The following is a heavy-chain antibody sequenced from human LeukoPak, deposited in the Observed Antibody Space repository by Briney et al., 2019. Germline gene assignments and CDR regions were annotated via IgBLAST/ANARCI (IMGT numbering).Heavy chain of an antibody. Sequence: GVSLRLSCAASGFIFSDYYMTWIRQDPGRGLEWVSYISSSSSTIYYADSVKGRFTISRDHAKNSLYLQMNSLRAEDTAVYYCAREGFGSLGWTLYYFDYWGQGTLVTVSS. CDR2: ISSSSSTI. J-gene: IGHJ4*02. CDR1: GFIFSDYY. D-gene: IGHD3-10*01. CDR3: AREGFGSLGWTLYYFDY. V-gene: IGHV3-11*04.